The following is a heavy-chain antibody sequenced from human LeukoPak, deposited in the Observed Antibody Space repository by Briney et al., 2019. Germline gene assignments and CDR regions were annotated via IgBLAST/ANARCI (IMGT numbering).Heavy chain of an antibody. CDR1: GYPFSAHF. CDR3: ARDYGDYVLGY. V-gene: IGHV7-4-1*02. D-gene: IGHD4-17*01. Sequence: GASVKVSCKASGYPFSAHFLNWVRQAPGQGLEWMGNIDTTTGNPRYAQDFTGRFVFSLDTSVSTAYLQITSLKADDTAVYYCARDYGDYVLGYWGQGTLVTVSS. CDR2: IDTTTGNP. J-gene: IGHJ4*02.